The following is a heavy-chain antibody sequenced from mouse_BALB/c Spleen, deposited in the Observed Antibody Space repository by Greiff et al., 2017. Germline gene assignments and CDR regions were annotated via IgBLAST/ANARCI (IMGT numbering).Heavy chain of an antibody. Sequence: EVQLQQSGAELVRSGASVKLSCTASGFNIKDYYMHWVKQRPEQGLEWIGWIDPENGNTIYDPKFQGKASITADTSSNTAYLQLSSLTSEDTAVYYCAREIYYDYDGPFAYWGQGTLVTVSA. D-gene: IGHD2-4*01. J-gene: IGHJ3*01. CDR2: IDPENGNT. CDR3: AREIYYDYDGPFAY. CDR1: GFNIKDYY. V-gene: IGHV14-1*02.